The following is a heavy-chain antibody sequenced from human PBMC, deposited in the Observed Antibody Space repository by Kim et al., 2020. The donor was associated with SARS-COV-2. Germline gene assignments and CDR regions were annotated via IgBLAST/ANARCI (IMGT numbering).Heavy chain of an antibody. CDR3: AKGARIAAAGTDWVEPDY. D-gene: IGHD6-13*01. V-gene: IGHV3-23*01. J-gene: IGHJ4*02. CDR1: GFTFSSYA. CDR2: ISGSGGST. Sequence: GGSLRLSCAASGFTFSSYAMSWVRQAPGKGLEWVSAISGSGGSTYYADSVKGRFTISRDNSKNTLYLQMNSLRAEDTAVYYCAKGARIAAAGTDWVEPDYWGQGTLVTVSS.